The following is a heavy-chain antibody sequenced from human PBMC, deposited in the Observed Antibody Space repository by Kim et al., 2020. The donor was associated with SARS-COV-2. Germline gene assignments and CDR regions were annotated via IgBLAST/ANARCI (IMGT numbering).Heavy chain of an antibody. Sequence: SETLSLTCTVSGGSISRSSYYWAWIRQPPGKELEWIGRFYYSGSSYSNPSLKSRVTLSVATSKNQFSLNLRSVTAADTAVYYCAMAAPQEWYFYLWGRGT. D-gene: IGHD6-25*01. CDR1: GGSISRSSYY. CDR3: AMAAPQEWYFYL. V-gene: IGHV4-39*01. CDR2: FYYSGSS. J-gene: IGHJ2*01.